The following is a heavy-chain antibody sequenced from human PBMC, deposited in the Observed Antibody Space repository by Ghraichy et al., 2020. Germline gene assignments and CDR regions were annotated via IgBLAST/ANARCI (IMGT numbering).Heavy chain of an antibody. CDR1: GYAFIDHS. V-gene: IGHV1-2*06. CDR2: VNPETGAT. Sequence: ASVKVSCKASGYAFIDHSIHWVRQAPGQRPEWMGRVNPETGATNYAQEFQGRVIMTRDTSISTAYMEMNPLRSDDTALYYCVRGVYNNDRGRWQDWGRGTPVTV. J-gene: IGHJ1*01. D-gene: IGHD3-22*01. CDR3: VRGVYNNDRGRWQD.